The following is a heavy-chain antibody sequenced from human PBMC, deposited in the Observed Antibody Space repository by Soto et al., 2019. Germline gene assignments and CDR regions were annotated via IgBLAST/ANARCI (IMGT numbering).Heavy chain of an antibody. CDR2: INPNSGGT. J-gene: IGHJ3*02. Sequence: ASVKVSCKASGYSFTDHYLHWVRQAPGQGPEWMGWINPNSGGTSYAQNFQGRVTMTRDTSISTAYMELSSLRYDDTAVYYCARDIAVADAFDIWGQGTMVTVSS. V-gene: IGHV1-2*02. CDR1: GYSFTDHY. D-gene: IGHD6-19*01. CDR3: ARDIAVADAFDI.